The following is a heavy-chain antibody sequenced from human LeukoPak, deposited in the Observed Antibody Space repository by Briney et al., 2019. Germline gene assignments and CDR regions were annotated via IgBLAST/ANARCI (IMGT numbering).Heavy chain of an antibody. J-gene: IGHJ3*02. CDR2: ISSSSSYI. Sequence: GGSLRLSCAASGFTFSSYSMNWVRQAPGKGLEWVSSISSSSSYIYYADSVKGRFTISRDNAKNSLYLQMNSLRAEDTAVYYCARDPGYEWPRDAFDIWGQGTMVTVSS. V-gene: IGHV3-21*01. D-gene: IGHD5-12*01. CDR3: ARDPGYEWPRDAFDI. CDR1: GFTFSSYS.